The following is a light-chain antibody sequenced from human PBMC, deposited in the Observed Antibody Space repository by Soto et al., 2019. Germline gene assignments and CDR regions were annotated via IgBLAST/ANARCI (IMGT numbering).Light chain of an antibody. J-gene: IGKJ1*01. V-gene: IGKV3-20*01. CDR2: GAS. CDR3: QQYGSSGT. CDR1: HSVSSS. Sequence: EVGMTPSRATLSVSPWERATLSCRASHSVSSSLAWYQQTPGQAPRLLIYGASNRATGIPDRFSGSGSGTDFTLTISRLEPEDFAVYYCQQYGSSGTFGQGTKV.